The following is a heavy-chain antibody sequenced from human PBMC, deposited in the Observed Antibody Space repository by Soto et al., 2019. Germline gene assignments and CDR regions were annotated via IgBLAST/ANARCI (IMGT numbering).Heavy chain of an antibody. CDR3: ASDWAAAGPFDY. J-gene: IGHJ4*02. D-gene: IGHD6-13*01. V-gene: IGHV1-18*01. Sequence: ASVKVSCKASGYTFTSYGINWVRQAPGQGLEWMGWISAYNGNTNYAQKLQGRVTMTTDTSTSTAYMELRSLRSDDTAVYYCASDWAAAGPFDYWGQGTLVTVSS. CDR1: GYTFTSYG. CDR2: ISAYNGNT.